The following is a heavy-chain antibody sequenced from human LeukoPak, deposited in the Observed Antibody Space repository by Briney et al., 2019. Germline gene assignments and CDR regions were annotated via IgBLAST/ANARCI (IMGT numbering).Heavy chain of an antibody. D-gene: IGHD2-2*01. Sequence: GGSLRLSCAASGFTFSTYSMNWVRQAPGKGLEWVAVISYDGSNKYYADPVKGRFTISRDNAKNSLYLQMNSLRAEDTAVYYCARGCSTSCYDYMDVGGKGTMVTVSS. V-gene: IGHV3-30*03. CDR1: GFTFSTYS. CDR3: ARGCSTSCYDYMDV. CDR2: ISYDGSNK. J-gene: IGHJ6*03.